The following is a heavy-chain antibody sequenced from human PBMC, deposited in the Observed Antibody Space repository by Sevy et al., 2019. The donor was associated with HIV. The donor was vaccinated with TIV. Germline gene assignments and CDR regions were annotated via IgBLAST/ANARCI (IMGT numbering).Heavy chain of an antibody. V-gene: IGHV3-30-3*01. CDR1: GFTFSSYA. J-gene: IGHJ4*02. D-gene: IGHD5-12*01. CDR3: ARDELLEMATDY. CDR2: ISYDGSNK. Sequence: GGSLRLSCAASGFTFSSYAMHWVRQAPGKGLEWVAVISYDGSNKYYADSVKGRFTISRDNSKNRLYLQMNSLRAEDTAVYYCARDELLEMATDYWGQGTLVTVSS.